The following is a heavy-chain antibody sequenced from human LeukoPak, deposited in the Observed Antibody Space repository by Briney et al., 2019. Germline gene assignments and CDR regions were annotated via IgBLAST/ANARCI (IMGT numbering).Heavy chain of an antibody. J-gene: IGHJ4*02. V-gene: IGHV1-69*13. CDR1: GGIFGNYA. Sequence: SVKVSCKASGGIFGNYAVSWVRQAPGQGLEWMGGVIPIFGTADYAQKFQGRVTISADESTSTVYMELSSLRSEDTAMYYRATLDWLNYYFDYWGQGTLVTVSS. CDR3: ATLDWLNYYFDY. D-gene: IGHD3-9*01. CDR2: VIPIFGTA.